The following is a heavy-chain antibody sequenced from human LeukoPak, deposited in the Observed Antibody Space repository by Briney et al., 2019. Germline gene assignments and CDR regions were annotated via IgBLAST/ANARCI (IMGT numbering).Heavy chain of an antibody. Sequence: PWASVKVSCKASGYTFTGYYMHWVRQAPGQGLEWMGWINPNSGGTNYAQKFQGRVTITRDTSISTAYMELSRLGSDDTAMYYCARRGSSLSYYYYMDVWGKGTTVTVSS. V-gene: IGHV1-2*02. CDR3: ARRGSSLSYYYYMDV. CDR1: GYTFTGYY. J-gene: IGHJ6*03. D-gene: IGHD6-6*01. CDR2: INPNSGGT.